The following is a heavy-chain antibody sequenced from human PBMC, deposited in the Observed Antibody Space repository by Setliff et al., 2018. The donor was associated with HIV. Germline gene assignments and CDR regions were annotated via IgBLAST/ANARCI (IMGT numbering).Heavy chain of an antibody. J-gene: IGHJ5*01. CDR2: IHLSDT. D-gene: IGHD3-22*01. CDR1: GGSMRSNIYY. CDR3: ATSSSSLHNWFDS. Sequence: SETLSLTCSVSGGSMRSNIYYWGWIRLSPTKGLEWIGSIHLSDTYYNPSLKSRVTISVDTSKDQFSLKLTSVTAADTAVYFCATSSSSLHNWFDSWGRGTPVTVSS. V-gene: IGHV4-39*01.